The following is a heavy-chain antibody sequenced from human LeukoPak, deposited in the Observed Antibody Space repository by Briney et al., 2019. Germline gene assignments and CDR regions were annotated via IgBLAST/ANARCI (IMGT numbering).Heavy chain of an antibody. CDR3: ARLQAAVLTAPNNWFDP. J-gene: IGHJ5*02. CDR2: IYPGDSDT. Sequence: GESLKISCKGSRHTFTNYWIGWVRQMPGKGLEWMGIIYPGDSDTRYSPSFQGQVTISADKFISTAYLQWSSLKASDTAMYYCARLQAAVLTAPNNWFDPWGQGTLVTVSS. CDR1: RHTFTNYW. V-gene: IGHV5-51*01. D-gene: IGHD2-21*02.